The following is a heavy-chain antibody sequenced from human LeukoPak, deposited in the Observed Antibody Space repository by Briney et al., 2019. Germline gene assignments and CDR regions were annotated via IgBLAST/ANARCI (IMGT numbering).Heavy chain of an antibody. V-gene: IGHV1-46*01. CDR2: INPGGGST. J-gene: IGHJ4*02. Sequence: GASVKVSCKASGYTFTGYYMHWVRQAPGQGLEWMGIINPGGGSTSYAQTFQGRVTMTRDMSTSTVYMELSSLRSEDTAVYYCARTRDYYDSSDYWGQGTLVTVSS. D-gene: IGHD3-22*01. CDR3: ARTRDYYDSSDY. CDR1: GYTFTGYY.